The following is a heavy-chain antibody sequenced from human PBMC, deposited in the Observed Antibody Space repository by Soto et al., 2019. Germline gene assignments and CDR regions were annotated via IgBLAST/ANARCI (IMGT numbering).Heavy chain of an antibody. CDR2: IHHSGTT. V-gene: IGHV4-4*02. Sequence: SETLSLTCAVSGGSIIASNWWTWIRQPPGQGLEWIGEIHHSGTTYYTASLRSRVTLSIDKSKSQFSLRLTSVTAADTAVYYCASLFGPWGQGTLVTVSS. D-gene: IGHD3-16*01. CDR1: GGSIIASNW. J-gene: IGHJ5*02. CDR3: ASLFGP.